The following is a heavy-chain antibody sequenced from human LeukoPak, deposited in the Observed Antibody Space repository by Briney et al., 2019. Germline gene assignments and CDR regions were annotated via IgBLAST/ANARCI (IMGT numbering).Heavy chain of an antibody. V-gene: IGHV4-59*08. CDR1: GGSISSYY. Sequence: PSETLSLTCTVSGGSISSYYWSWIRRPPGKGLEWIGYIYYSGSTNYNPSLKSRVTISVDTSKNQFSLKLSSVTAADTAVYYCARQSRRNSSGYDYWGQGTLVTVSS. CDR3: ARQSRRNSSGYDY. D-gene: IGHD6-19*01. CDR2: IYYSGST. J-gene: IGHJ4*02.